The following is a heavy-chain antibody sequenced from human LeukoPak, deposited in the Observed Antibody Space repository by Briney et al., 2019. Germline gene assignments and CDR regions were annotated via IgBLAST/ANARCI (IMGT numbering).Heavy chain of an antibody. D-gene: IGHD2/OR15-2a*01. V-gene: IGHV3-49*03. CDR1: GFTFADYA. J-gene: IGHJ6*04. CDR2: IRSKAYGGTT. Sequence: HPGGSLRLSCAASGFTFADYAMSWFRQAPGKGLEWVGFIRSKAYGGTTESAASVKGRFSISRVDSKNIAYLQMNSLKTEDAAVYYCTITTSIFRDVGYVWGKGTTVTVSS. CDR3: TITTSIFRDVGYV.